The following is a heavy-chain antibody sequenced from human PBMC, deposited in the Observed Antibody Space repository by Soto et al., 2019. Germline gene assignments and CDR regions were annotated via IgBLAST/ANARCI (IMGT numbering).Heavy chain of an antibody. CDR2: VYYSGST. Sequence: QVQLQESGPGLVKPSGTLSLTCAVSGGSISSNSWWSWVRQPPGKGLEWIGEVYYSGSTNYNPSLKSRVIISVDKAKNQFSLKLGSVTAADTAIYYCARRGGSSGWLLDYWGQGTLVTVST. CDR3: ARRGGSSGWLLDY. CDR1: GGSISSNSW. V-gene: IGHV4-4*02. D-gene: IGHD6-19*01. J-gene: IGHJ4*02.